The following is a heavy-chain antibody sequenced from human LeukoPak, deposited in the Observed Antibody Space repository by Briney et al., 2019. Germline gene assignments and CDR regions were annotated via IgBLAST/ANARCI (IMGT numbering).Heavy chain of an antibody. CDR1: GFTFSNYW. V-gene: IGHV3-74*01. CDR2: INSDGSST. Sequence: PGGSLRLSCAASGFTFSNYWMHWVRQAPGKGLVWVSRINSDGSSTSYANSVKGRFTISRDNAKNTLYLQMNSLRAEDTAVYYCARVSSGSYFGYYYYYMDVWGKGTTVTVSS. D-gene: IGHD1-26*01. J-gene: IGHJ6*03. CDR3: ARVSSGSYFGYYYYYMDV.